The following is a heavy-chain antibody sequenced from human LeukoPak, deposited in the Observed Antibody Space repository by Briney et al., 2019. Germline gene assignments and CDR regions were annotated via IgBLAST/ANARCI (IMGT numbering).Heavy chain of an antibody. D-gene: IGHD2-2*01. Sequence: SGTLSLTCGVSGGSVINTNWWTWVRQPPGKGLEWIGEVHLDGRTNYNPSLESRLTMSVDVSENQVSLKLSSLTAADTAVYYCARGYCSSTSCSALPGYWGQGTLVTVSS. V-gene: IGHV4-4*02. J-gene: IGHJ4*02. CDR3: ARGYCSSTSCSALPGY. CDR2: VHLDGRT. CDR1: GGSVINTNW.